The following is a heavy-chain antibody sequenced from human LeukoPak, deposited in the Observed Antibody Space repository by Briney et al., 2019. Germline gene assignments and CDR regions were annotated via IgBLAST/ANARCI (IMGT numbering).Heavy chain of an antibody. CDR1: GFTFSSYA. J-gene: IGHJ4*02. D-gene: IGHD2-2*01. V-gene: IGHV3-30-3*01. CDR2: ISYGGSNK. Sequence: GGSLRLSCAASGFTFSSYAMHWVRQAPGKGLEWVAVISYGGSNKFYADSVKGRFTISRDNSKNTLYLQMNSLTAEDTAVYYYARDASPPSTGHKYYFDFWGQGTLVTVSS. CDR3: ARDASPPSTGHKYYFDF.